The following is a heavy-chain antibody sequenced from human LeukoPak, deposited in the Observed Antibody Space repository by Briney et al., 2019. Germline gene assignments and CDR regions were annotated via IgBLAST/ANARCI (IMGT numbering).Heavy chain of an antibody. J-gene: IGHJ3*02. CDR1: GGSISSNY. CDR3: ARVGATEAFDI. V-gene: IGHV4-59*08. CDR2: IYYSGST. Sequence: PSETLSLTCTVSGGSISSNYWSWIRQPPGKGLEWIGYIYYSGSTNYNPSLKSRVTISVDTSKNQFSLKLSSVTAADTAVYYCARVGATEAFDIWGQGTMVTVSS. D-gene: IGHD1-26*01.